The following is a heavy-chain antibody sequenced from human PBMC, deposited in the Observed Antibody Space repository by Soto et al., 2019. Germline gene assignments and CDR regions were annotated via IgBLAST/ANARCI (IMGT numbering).Heavy chain of an antibody. CDR3: ARDTGNNWFDP. CDR2: IYYSGST. J-gene: IGHJ5*02. D-gene: IGHD1-1*01. V-gene: IGHV4-59*01. Sequence: NPSETLSLTCTVSGGSISSYYWSWIRQPPGKGLEWIGYIYYSGSTNYNPSLKSRVTISVDTSENQFSLKLSSVTAADTAVYYCARDTGNNWFDPWGQGTLVTVSS. CDR1: GGSISSYY.